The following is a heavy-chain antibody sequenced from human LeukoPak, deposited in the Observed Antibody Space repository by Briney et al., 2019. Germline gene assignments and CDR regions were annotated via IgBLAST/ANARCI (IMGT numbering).Heavy chain of an antibody. CDR3: AKVFPSGYGEAY. V-gene: IGHV3-30*18. CDR1: GFTFSSYG. CDR2: ISYDGSNK. Sequence: PGGSLRLSCAASGFTFSSYGMHWVRQAPGKGLEWVAVISYDGSNKYYADSVKGRFTISGDNSKNTLYLQMNSLRAEDTAVYYCAKVFPSGYGEAYWGQGTLVTVSS. J-gene: IGHJ4*02. D-gene: IGHD5-12*01.